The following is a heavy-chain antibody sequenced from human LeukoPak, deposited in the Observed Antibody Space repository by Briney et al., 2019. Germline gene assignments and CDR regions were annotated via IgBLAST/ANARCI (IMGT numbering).Heavy chain of an antibody. V-gene: IGHV3-21*01. CDR2: ITSTSSYI. CDR3: ARIAVGYYYDSSGYYFDY. J-gene: IGHJ4*02. D-gene: IGHD3-22*01. Sequence: GGSLRLSCAASGFTFSNYNMNWVRQAPGKGLEWVSSITSTSSYIYYADSVRGRFTISRDNAKNSLYLQMDSLRAEDTAVYYCARIAVGYYYDSSGYYFDYWGQGTLVTVSS. CDR1: GFTFSNYN.